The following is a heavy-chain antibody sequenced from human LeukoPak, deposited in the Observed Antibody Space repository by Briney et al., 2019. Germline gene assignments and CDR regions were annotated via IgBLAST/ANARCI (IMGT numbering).Heavy chain of an antibody. CDR3: ARHLGGSSPR. CDR1: GGSFSVYY. J-gene: IGHJ4*02. CDR2: INHSGST. Sequence: SETLSLTCAVYGGSFSVYYWSWIRQPPGKGLEWIGEINHSGSTNYNPSLKSRVTISVDTSKNQFSLKLSSVTAADTAVYYCARHLGGSSPRWGQGTLVTVSS. V-gene: IGHV4-34*01. D-gene: IGHD6-13*01.